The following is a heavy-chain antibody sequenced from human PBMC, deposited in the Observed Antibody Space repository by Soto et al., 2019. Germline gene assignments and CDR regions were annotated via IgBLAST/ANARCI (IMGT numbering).Heavy chain of an antibody. CDR1: GFTFSSYS. CDR2: ISSSSSYI. CDR3: ARSSAYCGGDCYSHYYYGMDV. Sequence: EVQLVESGGGLVKPGGSLRLSCAASGFTFSSYSMNWVRQAPGKGLEWVSSISSSSSYIYYADSVKGRFTISRDNAKNSLYLQMNSLRAEATAVYYCARSSAYCGGDCYSHYYYGMDVWGQGTTVTVSS. D-gene: IGHD2-21*02. V-gene: IGHV3-21*01. J-gene: IGHJ6*02.